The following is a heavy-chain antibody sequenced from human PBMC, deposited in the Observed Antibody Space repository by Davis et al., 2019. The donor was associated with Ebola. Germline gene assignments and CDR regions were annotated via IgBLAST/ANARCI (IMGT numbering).Heavy chain of an antibody. CDR1: GFTFSSYG. CDR3: ARSHYYDSMLGDYFDY. CDR2: ISYDGSNK. D-gene: IGHD3-22*01. V-gene: IGHV3-30*03. Sequence: GGSLSLSCAASGFTFSSYGMHWVRQAPGKGLEWVAVISYDGSNKYYADSVKGRFTISRDNSKNTLYLQMNSLRAEDTAVYYCARSHYYDSMLGDYFDYWGQGTLVTVSS. J-gene: IGHJ4*02.